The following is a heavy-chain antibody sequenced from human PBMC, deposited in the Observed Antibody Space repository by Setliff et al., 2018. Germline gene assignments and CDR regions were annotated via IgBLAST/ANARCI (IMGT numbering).Heavy chain of an antibody. CDR3: ARSFSRSEKFLLDY. CDR2: IGHTGST. J-gene: IGHJ4*02. Sequence: SETLSLTCTVSGGSSSGYIWGWIRQPPGKGLEWVGNIGHTGSTNYNPSLKSRVTISMDTSKNQFSLKVPSVTAADTAVYYCARSFSRSEKFLLDYWGQGALVTVSS. D-gene: IGHD2-15*01. V-gene: IGHV4-34*01. CDR1: GGSSSGYI.